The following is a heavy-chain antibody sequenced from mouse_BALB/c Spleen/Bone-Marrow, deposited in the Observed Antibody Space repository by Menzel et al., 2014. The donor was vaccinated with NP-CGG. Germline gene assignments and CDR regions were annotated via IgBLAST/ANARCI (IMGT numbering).Heavy chain of an antibody. V-gene: IGHV5-6*01. CDR3: ARQTYYDYDGYFDY. J-gene: IGHJ2*01. Sequence: EVKLMESGGDLVKPGGSLKLSCAASGFTFSSYGMPWVRQTPDKRLEWVATISSGGSYTYYPDSVKGRFTISRDNAKNILYLQMSSLKSEDTAMYYCARQTYYDYDGYFDYWGQGTTLTVSS. CDR1: GFTFSSYG. CDR2: ISSGGSYT. D-gene: IGHD2-4*01.